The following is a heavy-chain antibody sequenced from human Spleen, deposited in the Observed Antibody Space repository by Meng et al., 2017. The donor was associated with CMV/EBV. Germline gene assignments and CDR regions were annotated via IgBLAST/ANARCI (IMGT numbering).Heavy chain of an antibody. Sequence: GSLRLSCAVYGGSFTGYPWNWIRQPPGKGLEWIGEIYHNGSTNYNPSLKSRVTISVDTSKNQFSLKLRSVTAADTAIFYCARDILERNAFDMWGQGTMVTVSS. D-gene: IGHD1-1*01. CDR3: ARDILERNAFDM. CDR1: GGSFTGYP. J-gene: IGHJ3*02. CDR2: IYHNGST. V-gene: IGHV4-34*01.